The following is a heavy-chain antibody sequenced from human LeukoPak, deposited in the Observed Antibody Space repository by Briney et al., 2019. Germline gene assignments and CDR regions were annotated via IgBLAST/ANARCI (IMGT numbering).Heavy chain of an antibody. CDR1: GGSFSGYY. CDR3: ALARDHSWSGYRKGFDP. Sequence: SETLSLTCAVYGGSFSGYYWSWIRQPPGKGLEWIGEINHSGSTNYNPSLKSRVTISVDTSKNQFFLKLSSVTAADTAVYYCALARDHSWSGYRKGFDPWGQGTLVTVS. J-gene: IGHJ5*02. V-gene: IGHV4-34*01. D-gene: IGHD3-3*01. CDR2: INHSGST.